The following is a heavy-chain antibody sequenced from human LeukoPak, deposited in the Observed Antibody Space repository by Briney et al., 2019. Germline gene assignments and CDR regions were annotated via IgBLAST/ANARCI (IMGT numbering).Heavy chain of an antibody. CDR2: IFYSGST. CDR3: ARDRQWLVPRSYYYGTDV. Sequence: PSETLSLTCTVSGGSITSYYWNWIRQPPGKGLEWIGYIFYSGSTYYNPSLKSRVTISVDTSKNQFSLRLTSVTAADTAVYYCARDRQWLVPRSYYYGTDVWGQGATVTVSS. CDR1: GGSITSYY. J-gene: IGHJ6*02. D-gene: IGHD6-19*01. V-gene: IGHV4-59*01.